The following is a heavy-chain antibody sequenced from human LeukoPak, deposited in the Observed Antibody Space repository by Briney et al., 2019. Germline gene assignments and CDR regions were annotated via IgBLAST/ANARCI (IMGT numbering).Heavy chain of an antibody. D-gene: IGHD3-22*01. Sequence: PGGSLRLSCAASGLTFSSYGMSWVRQAPGKGLEWVSAISGSGGSTYYADSVKGRFTISRDNSKNTLYLQMNSLRAEDTAVYYCAKDLGDSSGYYFDYWGQGTLVTVSS. CDR1: GLTFSSYG. CDR2: ISGSGGST. V-gene: IGHV3-23*01. J-gene: IGHJ4*02. CDR3: AKDLGDSSGYYFDY.